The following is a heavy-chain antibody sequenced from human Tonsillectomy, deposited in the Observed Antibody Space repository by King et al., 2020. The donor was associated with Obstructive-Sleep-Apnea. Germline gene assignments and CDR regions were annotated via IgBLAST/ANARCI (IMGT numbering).Heavy chain of an antibody. V-gene: IGHV3-74*03. CDR1: GFTFSSYW. J-gene: IGHJ6*02. CDR3: ARFAFSSPHFYYCGMDV. Sequence: VQLVESGGGLVQPGGSLRLSCAASGFTFSSYWMQWVRQAPGTGLVWVSRINSDGSSTTYADSVEGRFTISRDNAKNTLFLQMNSLRAEDTAVYYCARFAFSSPHFYYCGMDVWGQGTTVTVSS. CDR2: INSDGSST. D-gene: IGHD3-3*02.